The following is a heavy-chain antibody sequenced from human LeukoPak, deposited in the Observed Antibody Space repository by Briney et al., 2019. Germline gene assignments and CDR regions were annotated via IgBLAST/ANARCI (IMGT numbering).Heavy chain of an antibody. CDR3: ARDLGIAAAKSDY. CDR1: GFTFSSYS. Sequence: GGSLRLSCAASGFTFSSYSMNWVRQAPGKGLEWVSSISSSSSYIYYADSVKGRFTISRDNAKNSLYLQMNSLRAEDTAVYYCARDLGIAAAKSDYWGQETLVTVSS. J-gene: IGHJ4*02. D-gene: IGHD6-13*01. V-gene: IGHV3-21*01. CDR2: ISSSSSYI.